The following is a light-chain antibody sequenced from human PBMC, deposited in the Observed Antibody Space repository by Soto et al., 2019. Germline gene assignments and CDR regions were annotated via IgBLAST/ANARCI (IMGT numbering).Light chain of an antibody. Sequence: EIVLTQSPATLSLSPGERAALSCRASQSIGLAIAWYQHKPGQAPRLLIFDASQRATGIPARFRGSGSGTDFTLSSSSLEPEDFAVYYCQQRPDRPPWTFGQGTKVASK. CDR1: QSIGLA. V-gene: IGKV3-11*01. J-gene: IGKJ1*01. CDR3: QQRPDRPPWT. CDR2: DAS.